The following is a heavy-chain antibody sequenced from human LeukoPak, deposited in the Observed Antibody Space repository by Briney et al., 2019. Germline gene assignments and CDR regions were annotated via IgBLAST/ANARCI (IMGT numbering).Heavy chain of an antibody. J-gene: IGHJ4*02. CDR2: IIPILGIA. V-gene: IGHV1-69*04. D-gene: IGHD3-22*01. CDR1: GGTFSSYA. CDR3: ARGPNYYDSSGYFDY. Sequence: SVKVSCKASGGTFSSYAVSWVRQAPGQGLEWMGRIIPILGIANYAQKFQGRVTITADKSTSTAYMELSSLRSEDTAVYYCARGPNYYDSSGYFDYWGQGTLVTVSS.